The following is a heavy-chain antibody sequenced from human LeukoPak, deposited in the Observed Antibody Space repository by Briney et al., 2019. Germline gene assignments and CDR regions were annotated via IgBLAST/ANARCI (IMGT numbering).Heavy chain of an antibody. Sequence: GGSLRLSCAASGFTFSSYSMNRVRQAPGKGLEWVSSISSSSSYIYYADSVKGRFTISRDNAKNSLYLQMNSLRAEDTAVYYCARVGTVTTADYWGQGTLVTVSS. J-gene: IGHJ4*02. CDR1: GFTFSSYS. D-gene: IGHD4-4*01. CDR2: ISSSSSYI. V-gene: IGHV3-21*01. CDR3: ARVGTVTTADY.